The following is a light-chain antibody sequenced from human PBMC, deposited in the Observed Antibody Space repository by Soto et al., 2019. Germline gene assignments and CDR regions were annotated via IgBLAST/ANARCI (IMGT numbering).Light chain of an antibody. Sequence: IVMTQSPATLSVSPGERATLSCRASQSVSNNLAWYQQKPGQAPRLLIYGASTRATGIPARFSGSGSGTEFTLTISSLQSEDFALYYCQQYNNWPRMFGQGTKVDIK. CDR3: QQYNNWPRM. CDR1: QSVSNN. J-gene: IGKJ1*01. V-gene: IGKV3-15*01. CDR2: GAS.